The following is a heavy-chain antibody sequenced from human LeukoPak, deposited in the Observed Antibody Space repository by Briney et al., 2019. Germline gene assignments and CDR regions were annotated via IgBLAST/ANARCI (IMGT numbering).Heavy chain of an antibody. D-gene: IGHD6-13*01. CDR1: GGSFSGYY. CDR2: IYYSGST. V-gene: IGHV4-59*01. CDR3: ARSYSSSWDPRPSIFDY. Sequence: SETLSLTCAVYGGSFSGYYWSWIRQPPGKGLEWIGYIYYSGSTNYNPSLKSRVTISVDTSKNQFSLKLSSVTAADTAVYYCARSYSSSWDPRPSIFDYWGQGTLVTVSS. J-gene: IGHJ4*02.